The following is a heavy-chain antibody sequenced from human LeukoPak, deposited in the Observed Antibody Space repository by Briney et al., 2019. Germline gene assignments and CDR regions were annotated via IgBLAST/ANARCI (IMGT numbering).Heavy chain of an antibody. Sequence: ASVKVSCRASGGXFSSYAMSWVRQAPGQGLEWMGRIIPILGVANYAQKFQGRVTITADKSTNTAYMELSSLRSEDTAVYYCARFIQRGYSYDSFDYWGQGTLVTVSS. V-gene: IGHV1-69*04. CDR3: ARFIQRGYSYDSFDY. CDR2: IIPILGVA. D-gene: IGHD5-18*01. J-gene: IGHJ4*02. CDR1: GGXFSSYA.